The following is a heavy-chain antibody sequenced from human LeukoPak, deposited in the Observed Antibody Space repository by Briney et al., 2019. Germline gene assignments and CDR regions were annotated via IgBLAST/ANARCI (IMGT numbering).Heavy chain of an antibody. D-gene: IGHD4-17*01. CDR2: IYTSGTT. CDR3: ARHGTYGDYVEAFDI. Sequence: SQTLSLTCTVSGGSISSGGYYWSWIRQPAGKGLEWIGRIYTSGTTNYNPSLKSRVTISVDTSKNQFYLKLSYVTAADTAVYYCARHGTYGDYVEAFDIWGQGTMVTVSS. J-gene: IGHJ3*02. V-gene: IGHV4-61*02. CDR1: GGSISSGGYY.